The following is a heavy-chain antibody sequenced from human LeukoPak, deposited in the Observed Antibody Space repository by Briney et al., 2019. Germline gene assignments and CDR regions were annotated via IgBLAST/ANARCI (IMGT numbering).Heavy chain of an antibody. J-gene: IGHJ4*02. D-gene: IGHD6-13*01. CDR3: ARGLKAAAGTYYFDY. CDR2: IRSSSSTI. CDR1: GFTFSSYS. Sequence: GGSLRLSCAASGFTFSSYSMNWVRQAPGKGLEWVSYIRSSSSTIYYADSVKGRFTISRDNAKNSLYLQMNSLRDEDTAVYYCARGLKAAAGTYYFDYWGQGTLVTVSS. V-gene: IGHV3-48*02.